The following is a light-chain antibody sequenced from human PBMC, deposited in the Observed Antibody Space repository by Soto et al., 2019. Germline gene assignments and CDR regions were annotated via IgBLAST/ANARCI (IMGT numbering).Light chain of an antibody. CDR3: QQSYSSNT. Sequence: DIVMTQSPDSLAVSLGERATINCKSSQSVLSTSNNKNYLAWYQQKPGQPPKLLMYWASTRESGVPDRFSGSGSGTDFTLTSSSLQSEDVAVYYCQQSYSSNTFGPGNKVDIK. J-gene: IGKJ3*01. V-gene: IGKV4-1*01. CDR1: QSVLSTSNNKNY. CDR2: WAS.